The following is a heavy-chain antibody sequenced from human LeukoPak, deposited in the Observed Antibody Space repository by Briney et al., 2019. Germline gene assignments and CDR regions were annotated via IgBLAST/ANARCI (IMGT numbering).Heavy chain of an antibody. Sequence: SETLSLTCAVYGGSFSGYYWSWIRQPPGKGLEWIGEINHSGSTNYNPSLKSRVTISVDTSKNQFSLKLSSVTAADTAVYYCARGIHYDLWSGYYRYFDYWGQGTLVTVSS. D-gene: IGHD3-3*01. CDR2: INHSGST. J-gene: IGHJ4*02. CDR1: GGSFSGYY. V-gene: IGHV4-34*01. CDR3: ARGIHYDLWSGYYRYFDY.